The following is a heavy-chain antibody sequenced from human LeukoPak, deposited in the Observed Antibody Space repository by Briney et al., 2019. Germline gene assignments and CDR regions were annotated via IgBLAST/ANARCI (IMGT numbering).Heavy chain of an antibody. J-gene: IGHJ4*02. CDR1: GGSISITSYY. V-gene: IGHV4-39*01. Sequence: SETLSLTCIVSGGSISITSYYWGWIRQPPGKGLEWIGSIYKSGSTYYNPSLKSRVTISVDTSKNQFSLKLSSVTAADTAVYYCARLWGYSYGYLDYWGQGTLVTVSS. CDR2: IYKSGST. D-gene: IGHD5-18*01. CDR3: ARLWGYSYGYLDY.